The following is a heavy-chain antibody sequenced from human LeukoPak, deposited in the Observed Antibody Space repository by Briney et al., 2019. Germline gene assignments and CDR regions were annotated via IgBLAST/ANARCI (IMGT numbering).Heavy chain of an antibody. CDR2: IYYGGST. CDR1: GGSISGYY. D-gene: IGHD3-10*01. V-gene: IGHV4-59*08. CDR3: ERGGSRFDP. J-gene: IGHJ5*02. Sequence: SETLSLTCTVSGGSISGYYWSWIRQPPGQGLEGMGYIYYGGSTNYNPSLKSRVTISVDTSKNQFPLKLSSVTAADTAVYYCERGGSRFDPWGQGTLVTVSS.